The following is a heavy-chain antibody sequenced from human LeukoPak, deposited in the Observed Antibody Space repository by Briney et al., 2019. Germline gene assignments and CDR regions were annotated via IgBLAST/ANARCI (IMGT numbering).Heavy chain of an antibody. Sequence: SETLSLTCTVSGGSISSYYWGWIRQPPGKGLKWIGSIYYSGSTYYNPSLKSRVTISVDTSKNQFSLKLSSVTAADTAVYYCARDGGADTAMVDYWGQGTLVTVSS. V-gene: IGHV4-39*07. CDR1: GGSISSYY. J-gene: IGHJ4*02. D-gene: IGHD5-18*01. CDR2: IYYSGST. CDR3: ARDGGADTAMVDY.